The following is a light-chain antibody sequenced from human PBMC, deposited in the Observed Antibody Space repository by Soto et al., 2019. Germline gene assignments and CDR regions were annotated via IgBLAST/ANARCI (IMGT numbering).Light chain of an antibody. CDR3: SSYTSTSTPVV. V-gene: IGLV2-14*01. CDR1: NSDVGGFNY. Sequence: QSALTQPASVSGSPGQSITISCTGTNSDVGGFNYVSWYQQYPGKAPKLMIYEVNYRPTGVSDRFSGSKSGNTASLTISGLQAEDEADYLCSSYTSTSTPVVFGGGTKVTVL. CDR2: EVN. J-gene: IGLJ2*01.